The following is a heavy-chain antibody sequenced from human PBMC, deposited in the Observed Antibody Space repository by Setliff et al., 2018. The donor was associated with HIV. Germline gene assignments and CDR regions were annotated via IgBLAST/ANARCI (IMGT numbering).Heavy chain of an antibody. V-gene: IGHV1-69*13. D-gene: IGHD6-19*01. CDR3: AREGCSGESCSSFYTCDV. CDR1: GGDFISYA. CDR2: IHTIFGKP. Sequence: SVKVSCKASGGDFISYAFVWVRRAPGQGREWRGGIHTIFGKPYYSHKFQDRVTITADESRTTVYMQLRGLKSEYTALYFCAREGCSGESCSSFYTCDVWGQGTVVTVSS. J-gene: IGHJ3*01.